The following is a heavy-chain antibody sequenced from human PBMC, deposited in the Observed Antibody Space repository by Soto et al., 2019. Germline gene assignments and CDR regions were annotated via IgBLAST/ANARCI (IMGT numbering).Heavy chain of an antibody. Sequence: ETLSLTCTVSGGSITSSSYYWGCIRQPPGKGLEWIGNIYYSGSTYYNPSLKSRVTISVDTSKNQFSLKLSSVTAADTAVYYCMLGSGWKDFDYWGQGTLVTVSS. V-gene: IGHV4-39*01. J-gene: IGHJ4*02. CDR1: GGSITSSSYY. CDR3: MLGSGWKDFDY. CDR2: IYYSGST. D-gene: IGHD3-22*01.